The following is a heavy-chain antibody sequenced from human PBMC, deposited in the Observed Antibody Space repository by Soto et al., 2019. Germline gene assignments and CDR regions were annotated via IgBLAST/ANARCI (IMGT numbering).Heavy chain of an antibody. Sequence: QITLKESGPTLVEPTQTLTLTCTYSGFSLRTTGVGVGWIRQPPGKALEWLGIIYWNDDKRYSSSLKNRFTLTSDISKSQVVLTMPNMDPVDTATYYCAHTWGLPFDYWGQGTLVIVSS. V-gene: IGHV2-5*01. D-gene: IGHD3-16*01. CDR1: GFSLRTTGVG. CDR2: IYWNDDK. CDR3: AHTWGLPFDY. J-gene: IGHJ4*02.